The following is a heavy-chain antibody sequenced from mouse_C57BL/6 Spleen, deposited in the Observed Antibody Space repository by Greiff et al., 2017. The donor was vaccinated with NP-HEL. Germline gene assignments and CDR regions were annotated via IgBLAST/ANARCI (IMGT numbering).Heavy chain of an antibody. CDR3: AREGAGYYVGDY. V-gene: IGHV1-76*01. D-gene: IGHD1-1*02. CDR2: IYPGSGNT. J-gene: IGHJ4*01. Sequence: VQLQQSGAELVRPGASVKLSCKASGYTFTDYYINWVKQRPGQGLEWIARIYPGSGNTYYNEKFKGKATLTAEKSSSTAYMQLSSLTSEDSAVYFCAREGAGYYVGDYWGQGASVTVSS. CDR1: GYTFTDYY.